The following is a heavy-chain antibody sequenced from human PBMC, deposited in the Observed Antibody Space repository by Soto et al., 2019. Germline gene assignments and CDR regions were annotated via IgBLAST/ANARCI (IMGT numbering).Heavy chain of an antibody. V-gene: IGHV3-30-3*01. CDR1: GFTFSSYA. D-gene: IGHD6-13*01. CDR3: ARGALAAAGNYDMDV. Sequence: PGGSLRLSCAASGFTFSSYAMHWVRQAPGKGLEWVAVISYDGSNKYYADSVKGRFTISRNNSKNTLYLQMNSLRAEDTAVYYCARGALAAAGNYDMDVWGQGTTVTVSS. J-gene: IGHJ6*02. CDR2: ISYDGSNK.